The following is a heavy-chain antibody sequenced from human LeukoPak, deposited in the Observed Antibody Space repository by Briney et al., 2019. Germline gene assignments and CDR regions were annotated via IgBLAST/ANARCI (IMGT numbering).Heavy chain of an antibody. V-gene: IGHV3-21*01. CDR2: ISSSSSYI. D-gene: IGHD6-13*01. CDR1: GFTVSSNY. Sequence: GGSLRLSCAASGFTVSSNYMSWVRQAPGKGLEWVSSISSSSSYIYYADSVKGRFTISRDNAKNSLYLQMNSLRAEDTAVYYCARIAASGDWGQGTLVTVSS. CDR3: ARIAASGD. J-gene: IGHJ4*02.